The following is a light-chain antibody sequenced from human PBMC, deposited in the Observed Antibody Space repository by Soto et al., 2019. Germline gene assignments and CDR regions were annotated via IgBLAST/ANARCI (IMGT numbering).Light chain of an antibody. Sequence: EIVLTQSPATLSLSPGERATLSCRASQSVGSFLAWYQQKPGQAPRLLIYDASNRATGIPARFSGSGSGTDFTRTISSLEPEDFAVYYCQQRSSWPGTCGQGTKVEIK. CDR1: QSVGSF. CDR3: QQRSSWPGT. J-gene: IGKJ1*01. CDR2: DAS. V-gene: IGKV3-11*01.